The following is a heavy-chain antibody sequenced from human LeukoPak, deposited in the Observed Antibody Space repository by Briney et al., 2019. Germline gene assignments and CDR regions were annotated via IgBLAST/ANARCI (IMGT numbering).Heavy chain of an antibody. V-gene: IGHV3-74*01. CDR2: IDTDGSST. CDR1: GFTFSTYW. Sequence: GGSLRLSCAASGFTFSTYWMHWVRQAPGKGLVWVSLIDTDGSSTPYADSVKGRFTISRGNAKNTLYLQMNSLRAEDTAVYYCARVDGSSDFDYWGQGTLVTVSS. J-gene: IGHJ4*02. D-gene: IGHD3-10*01. CDR3: ARVDGSSDFDY.